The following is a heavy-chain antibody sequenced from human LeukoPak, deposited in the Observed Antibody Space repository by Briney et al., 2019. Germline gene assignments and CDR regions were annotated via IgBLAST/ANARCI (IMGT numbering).Heavy chain of an antibody. CDR1: GFTFSRYA. V-gene: IGHV3-23*01. Sequence: GGSLRLSCAASGFTFSRYAMNWVRRAPGKGLEWVSFISGSGGSTHHVDSVKGRFTISRDNSKNTLYLQMNSLRAEDTAVYYCAKTPYVDIRMVTFDYWGQGALVTVSS. D-gene: IGHD5-18*01. CDR3: AKTPYVDIRMVTFDY. CDR2: ISGSGGST. J-gene: IGHJ4*02.